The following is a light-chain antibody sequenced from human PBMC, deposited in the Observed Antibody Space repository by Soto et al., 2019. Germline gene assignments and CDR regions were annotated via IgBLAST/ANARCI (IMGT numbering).Light chain of an antibody. CDR2: WAS. V-gene: IGKV4-1*01. Sequence: DIVMTQSPDSLAVSLGERATIDCKSSQSVLHSSNNKNYLAWFQQKPGQPPKLLIYWASTRESGVPDRFSGSGSETDFTLTISSLQAEHVAVYYCQQYYSVPQAFGQGTKV. CDR3: QQYYSVPQA. CDR1: QSVLHSSNNKNY. J-gene: IGKJ1*01.